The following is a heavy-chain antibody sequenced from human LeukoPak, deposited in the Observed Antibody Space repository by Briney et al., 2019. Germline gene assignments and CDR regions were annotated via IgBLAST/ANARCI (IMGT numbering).Heavy chain of an antibody. CDR2: ISGGGSTI. Sequence: GGSLRLSCAASGFTFSDYYMSWIRQAPGKGLEWVSYISGGGSTIYYADSVKGRFTISRDNAENSLYLQMNGLRAEDTAVYYCAKESLYCATTSCSSHYLAYWGQGTLVTVSS. CDR3: AKESLYCATTSCSSHYLAY. J-gene: IGHJ4*02. CDR1: GFTFSDYY. D-gene: IGHD2-2*01. V-gene: IGHV3-11*01.